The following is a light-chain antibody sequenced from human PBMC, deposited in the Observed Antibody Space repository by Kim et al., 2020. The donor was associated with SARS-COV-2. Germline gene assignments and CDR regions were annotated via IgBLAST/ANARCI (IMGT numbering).Light chain of an antibody. CDR2: GAS. CDR3: QQCGTSPPYT. Sequence: ENVLTQSPGTLSLSPGEGATLSCRASQAVRSTYISWFQQKPGQAPRLLIYGASTRAKGIPDRFSGSESATDFTLTISRLEPEDFAVYYCQQCGTSPPYTFGQGTKLEI. CDR1: QAVRSTY. J-gene: IGKJ2*01. V-gene: IGKV3-20*01.